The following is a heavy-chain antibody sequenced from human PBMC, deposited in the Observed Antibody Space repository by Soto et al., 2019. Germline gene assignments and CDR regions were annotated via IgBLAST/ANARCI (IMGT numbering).Heavy chain of an antibody. Sequence: QVQLVESGGGLVEPGGSLRLSCSASGFIFTDYSMTWIRQAPGKGLEWVSYISNGDETTQYADSVKGRFSVSRDNAKKVLFRQMNSLRVDDTAVYYCARDPKRSDRYNFDSWGRGALVTVSS. J-gene: IGHJ4*02. D-gene: IGHD1-1*01. CDR2: ISNGDETT. CDR3: ARDPKRSDRYNFDS. V-gene: IGHV3-11*01. CDR1: GFIFTDYS.